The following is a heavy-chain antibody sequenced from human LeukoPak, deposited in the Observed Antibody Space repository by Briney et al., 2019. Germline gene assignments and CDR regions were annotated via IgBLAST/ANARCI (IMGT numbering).Heavy chain of an antibody. D-gene: IGHD6-19*01. V-gene: IGHV3-30*18. CDR3: AKGRHTSGWKSYFDY. CDR2: ISYDGSNK. Sequence: GRSLRLSCAASGFTFSSYGMHWVRQAPGKGLEWVAVISYDGSNKYYADSVKGRFTISRDNSKNTLYLQMNSLRAEDTAVYYCAKGRHTSGWKSYFDYWGQGTLVTVSS. CDR1: GFTFSSYG. J-gene: IGHJ4*02.